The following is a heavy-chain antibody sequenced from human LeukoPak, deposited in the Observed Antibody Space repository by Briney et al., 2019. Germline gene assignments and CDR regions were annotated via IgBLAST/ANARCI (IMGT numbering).Heavy chain of an antibody. D-gene: IGHD3-22*01. V-gene: IGHV3-23*01. Sequence: GGSLRLSCAASGFTFSSYAMSWVRQAPGKGLKWVSAISGRGGSTYYADSVKGRFTISRDNSKNTLYLQMNSLRAEDTAEYYCAKILNYFDSIYAFDMWGQGTMVTVSS. CDR1: GFTFSSYA. CDR3: AKILNYFDSIYAFDM. J-gene: IGHJ3*02. CDR2: ISGRGGST.